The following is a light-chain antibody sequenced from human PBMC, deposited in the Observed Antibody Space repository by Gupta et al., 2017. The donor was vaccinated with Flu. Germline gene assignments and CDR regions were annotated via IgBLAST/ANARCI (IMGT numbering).Light chain of an antibody. CDR2: DVS. Sequence: QSITIACTGTSSDVGGYNYVSWYQQHPGKAPKRMIYDVSNRPSGVSNRFSGSKSGNTASLTISGLQAEDEADYYCSSYTSSSNVFGTGTKVTVL. J-gene: IGLJ1*01. CDR1: SSDVGGYNY. CDR3: SSYTSSSNV. V-gene: IGLV2-14*04.